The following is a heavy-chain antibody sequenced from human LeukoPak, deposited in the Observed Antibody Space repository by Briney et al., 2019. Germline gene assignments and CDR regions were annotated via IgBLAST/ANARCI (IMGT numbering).Heavy chain of an antibody. D-gene: IGHD6-13*01. CDR3: ARVLRIAARGYYYYYYMDV. CDR2: INHSGST. J-gene: IGHJ6*03. CDR1: GGSFSGYY. Sequence: SETLSLTCAVYGGSFSGYYWSWIRQSLGKGLEWIGEINHSGSTNYKPSLKSRVTISVNTSKNQFSLKLSSVTAADTAVYYCARVLRIAARGYYYYYYMDVWGKGTTVTVSS. V-gene: IGHV4-34*01.